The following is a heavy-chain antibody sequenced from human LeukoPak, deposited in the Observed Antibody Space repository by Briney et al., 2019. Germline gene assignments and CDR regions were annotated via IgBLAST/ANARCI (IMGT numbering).Heavy chain of an antibody. CDR3: ARGPRWASVYYMDV. V-gene: IGHV4-34*01. CDR2: INHSGST. Sequence: SETLSLTCAVYGGSFSGYYWSWIRQPPGKGLEWIGEINHSGSTNYNPSLKSRVTISVDTSKNQFSLKLSSVTAADTAVYYCARGPRWASVYYMDVWGKGTTVTVSS. J-gene: IGHJ6*03. D-gene: IGHD5-24*01. CDR1: GGSFSGYY.